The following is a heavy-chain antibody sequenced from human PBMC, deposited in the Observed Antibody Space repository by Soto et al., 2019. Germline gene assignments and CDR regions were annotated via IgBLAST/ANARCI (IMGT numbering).Heavy chain of an antibody. V-gene: IGHV4-30-2*01. CDR2: IYHSGST. Sequence: SETLSLTCAVSGGSISSGGYSWSWIRQPPGKGLEWIGYIYHSGSTYYNPSLKSRVTISVDRSKNQFSLKLSSVTAADTAVYYCASRMTNWSDFDYWGQGTLVTVSS. D-gene: IGHD1-1*01. CDR3: ASRMTNWSDFDY. J-gene: IGHJ4*02. CDR1: GGSISSGGYS.